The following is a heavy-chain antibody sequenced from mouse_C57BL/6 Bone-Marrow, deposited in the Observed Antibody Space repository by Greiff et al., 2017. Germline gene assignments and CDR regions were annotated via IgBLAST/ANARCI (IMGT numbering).Heavy chain of an antibody. V-gene: IGHV5-15*01. D-gene: IGHD1-1*01. J-gene: IGHJ4*01. CDR3: ARDYYGSSYGYYAMDY. Sequence: EVMLVESGGGLVQPGGSLKLSCAASGFTFSDYGMAWVRQAPRKGPEWVAFISNLAYSIYYADTVTGRFTISRENAKNTLYLEMSSLRSEDTAMYYCARDYYGSSYGYYAMDYWGQGTSVTVSS. CDR1: GFTFSDYG. CDR2: ISNLAYSI.